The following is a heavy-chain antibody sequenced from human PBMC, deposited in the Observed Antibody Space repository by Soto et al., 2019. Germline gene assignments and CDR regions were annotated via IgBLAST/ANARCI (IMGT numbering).Heavy chain of an antibody. Sequence: EVQLLESGGGLVQPGGSLRLSCAASGFTFSSYAMSWVRQAPGKGLEWVSAISGSGGSTYYADSVKGRFTISRDNSKNPLYLQMNSLRAEDTAVYYCAKTPAYYYDSSGYFYFDYWGQGTLVTVSS. D-gene: IGHD3-22*01. CDR2: ISGSGGST. CDR3: AKTPAYYYDSSGYFYFDY. V-gene: IGHV3-23*01. J-gene: IGHJ4*02. CDR1: GFTFSSYA.